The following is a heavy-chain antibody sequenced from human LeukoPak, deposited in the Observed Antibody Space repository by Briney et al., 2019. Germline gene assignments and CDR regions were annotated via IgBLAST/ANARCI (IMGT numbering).Heavy chain of an antibody. Sequence: GGSLRLSCAASGFTFSSNSMNWVRQAPGKGLEWVSYISSTGGTIYYADSMKGRFTISRDNAKNSLYLQMNSLRVEDTAVYYCARDFEAAGFDYWGQGTLVTVSS. V-gene: IGHV3-48*04. CDR2: ISSTGGTI. J-gene: IGHJ4*02. CDR3: ARDFEAAGFDY. D-gene: IGHD6-19*01. CDR1: GFTFSSNS.